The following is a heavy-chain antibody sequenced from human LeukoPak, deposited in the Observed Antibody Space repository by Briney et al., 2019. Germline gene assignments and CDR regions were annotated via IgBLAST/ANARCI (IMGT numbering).Heavy chain of an antibody. D-gene: IGHD6-19*01. Sequence: PGRSLRLSCAASGFTFSSYGMHWVRQAPGKGLEWVAVISYDGSNKYYADSVKGRFTISRDNSKNTLYLQMNSLRAEDTAVNYCAKDLIAVAGRDWYFDLWGRGTLVTVSS. V-gene: IGHV3-30*18. CDR1: GFTFSSYG. CDR3: AKDLIAVAGRDWYFDL. J-gene: IGHJ2*01. CDR2: ISYDGSNK.